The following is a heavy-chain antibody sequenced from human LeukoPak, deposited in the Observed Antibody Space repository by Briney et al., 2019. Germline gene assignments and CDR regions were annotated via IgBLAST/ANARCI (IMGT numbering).Heavy chain of an antibody. CDR3: ATVGRWGSRVDY. D-gene: IGHD7-27*01. V-gene: IGHV1-69-2*01. CDR2: DDPEDGET. J-gene: IGHJ4*02. Sequence: ASVKVSCKVSGYTFTDYYMHWVQQAPGKGLEWMGLDDPEDGETIYAEKFQGRVTITADTSTDTAYMELSSLRSEDTAVYYCATVGRWGSRVDYWGQGTLVTVSS. CDR1: GYTFTDYY.